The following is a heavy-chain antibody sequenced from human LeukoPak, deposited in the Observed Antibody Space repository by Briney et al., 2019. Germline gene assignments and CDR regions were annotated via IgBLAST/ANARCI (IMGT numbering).Heavy chain of an antibody. CDR1: GFTFSRHW. V-gene: IGHV3-74*01. Sequence: GGSLRLSCAASGFTFSRHWMHWVRQAPGKGLVWVTRISSDGSSTSYADSVKGRFTISRDNAKNTLYLQMSSLRAEDTAMYYCARISLSGWVNDHWGQGTLVTVSS. J-gene: IGHJ4*02. CDR3: ARISLSGWVNDH. D-gene: IGHD6-19*01. CDR2: ISSDGSST.